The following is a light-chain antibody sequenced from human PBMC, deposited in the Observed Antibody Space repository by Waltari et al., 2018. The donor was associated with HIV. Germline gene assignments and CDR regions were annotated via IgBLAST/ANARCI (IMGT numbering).Light chain of an antibody. CDR1: QSISNY. Sequence: DIQMTQSPSSLSASVGDRVTLTCRASQSISNYLNWYQQKPGKSPKFLIYAASTLQTGVPSRFSGGGSGTDFTLTISSLQPEDFATYYCQQSYSIPPKFGPGTKVDIK. CDR2: AAS. J-gene: IGKJ3*01. CDR3: QQSYSIPPK. V-gene: IGKV1-39*01.